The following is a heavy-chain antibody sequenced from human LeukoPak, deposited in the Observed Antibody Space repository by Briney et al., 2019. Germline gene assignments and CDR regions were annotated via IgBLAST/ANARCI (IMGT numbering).Heavy chain of an antibody. Sequence: GGSLRLSCAASGFTFSSYALSWVRQAPGKGLAWFSAISGSGGSTYYADSVKGRFTISTDNSKNTLSLQMNSLRAEDTAIYYCAKHEGSSAFDYWGQGTLVTVSS. CDR2: ISGSGGST. J-gene: IGHJ4*02. D-gene: IGHD3-10*01. CDR1: GFTFSSYA. CDR3: AKHEGSSAFDY. V-gene: IGHV3-23*01.